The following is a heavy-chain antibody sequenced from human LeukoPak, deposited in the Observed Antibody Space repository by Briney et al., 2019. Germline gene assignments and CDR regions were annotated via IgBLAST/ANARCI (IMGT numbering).Heavy chain of an antibody. V-gene: IGHV1-69*04. Sequence: ASVKVSCKASGGTFSSYAISWVRQAPGQGLEWMGRIIPILGIANYAQKFQGRVTITADKSTSTAYMELSSLRSEDTAVYYCATPVQLEPGWHDAFDIWGQGTMVTVSS. CDR2: IIPILGIA. D-gene: IGHD1-1*01. CDR1: GGTFSSYA. J-gene: IGHJ3*02. CDR3: ATPVQLEPGWHDAFDI.